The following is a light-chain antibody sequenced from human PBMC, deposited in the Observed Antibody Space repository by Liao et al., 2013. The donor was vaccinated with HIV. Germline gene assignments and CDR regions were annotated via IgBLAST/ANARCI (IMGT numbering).Light chain of an antibody. CDR1: KIGTTS. J-gene: IGLJ3*02. CDR3: QVWDSSSDHWG. V-gene: IGLV3-21*04. Sequence: SYELTQPPSVSVAPGKTARITCGGNKIGTTSVHWYQQKSGQAPVLVIFYDSARPSGIPERFSGTNSADTATLTISRVEVGDEAEYYCQVWDSSSDHWGFGGGTKLTVL. CDR2: YDS.